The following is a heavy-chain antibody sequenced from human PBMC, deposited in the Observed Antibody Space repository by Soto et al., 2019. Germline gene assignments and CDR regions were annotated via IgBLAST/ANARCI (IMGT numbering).Heavy chain of an antibody. CDR1: GGSISSYY. V-gene: IGHV4-59*01. D-gene: IGHD1-26*01. Sequence: SETLSLTCTVSGGSISSYYWSWIRQPPGKGLEWIGYIYYSGSTNYNPSLKSRVTISVDTSKNQFSLKLSSVTAADTAVYYCGSSIAGTKGVVWFDPWGQGTLVTVSS. J-gene: IGHJ5*02. CDR2: IYYSGST. CDR3: GSSIAGTKGVVWFDP.